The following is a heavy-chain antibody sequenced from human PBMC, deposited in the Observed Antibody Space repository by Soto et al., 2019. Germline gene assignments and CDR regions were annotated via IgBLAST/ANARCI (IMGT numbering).Heavy chain of an antibody. Sequence: QITLKESGPTLVKPTQTLTLTCTFSGFSLSTSGVGVGWIRQPPGKALEWLALIYWDDDKRYSPSLKSRLTITKDTSKNQVVLTMTNLDPVDTATYYRAHRALDGYNHENWYFDLWGRGTLVTVSS. J-gene: IGHJ2*01. V-gene: IGHV2-5*02. CDR3: AHRALDGYNHENWYFDL. CDR1: GFSLSTSGVG. CDR2: IYWDDDK. D-gene: IGHD5-12*01.